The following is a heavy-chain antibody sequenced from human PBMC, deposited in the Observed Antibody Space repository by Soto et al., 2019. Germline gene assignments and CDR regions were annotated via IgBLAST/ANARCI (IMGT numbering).Heavy chain of an antibody. CDR2: ISGSGGST. D-gene: IGHD3-9*01. CDR3: AKGPGTYYDILTGYPGLDYFDY. CDR1: GFTFSSYA. J-gene: IGHJ4*02. Sequence: GGSLRLSCAASGFTFSSYAMSWVRQAPGKGLEWVSAISGSGGSTYYADSVKGRFTNSRDNSKNTLYLQMNSLRAEDTAVYYCAKGPGTYYDILTGYPGLDYFDYWGQGTLVTVSS. V-gene: IGHV3-23*01.